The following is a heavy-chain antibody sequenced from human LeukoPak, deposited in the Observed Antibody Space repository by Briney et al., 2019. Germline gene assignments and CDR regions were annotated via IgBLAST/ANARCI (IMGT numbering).Heavy chain of an antibody. CDR2: IYYSGST. CDR3: ATLRRDGYNYPRFDY. V-gene: IGHV4-39*01. CDR1: GGSISSSSYY. Sequence: PSETLSLTCTVSGGSISSSSYYWGWIRQPPGKGLEWIGSIYYSGSTYYNPSLKSRVTIFVDTPKNQFSLKLSSVTAADTAVYYCATLRRDGYNYPRFDYWGQGTLVTVSS. D-gene: IGHD5-24*01. J-gene: IGHJ4*02.